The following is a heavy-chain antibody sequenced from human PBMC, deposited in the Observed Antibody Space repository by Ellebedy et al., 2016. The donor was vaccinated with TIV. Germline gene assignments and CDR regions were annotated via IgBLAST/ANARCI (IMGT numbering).Heavy chain of an antibody. J-gene: IGHJ6*03. CDR1: GYTFTGHY. Sequence: ASVKVSCXASGYTFTGHYMHWVRQAPGQGLEWMGWINPNSGGTNYPQKFQGRVTMTRDTSISTAYMEVSRLRFDDTAVYYCATGSITIFGVVINSYMDVWGKGTTVTVSS. CDR3: ATGSITIFGVVINSYMDV. V-gene: IGHV1-2*02. CDR2: INPNSGGT. D-gene: IGHD3-3*01.